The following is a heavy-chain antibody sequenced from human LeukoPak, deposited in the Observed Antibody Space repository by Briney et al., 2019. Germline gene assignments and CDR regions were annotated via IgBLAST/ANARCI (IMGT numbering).Heavy chain of an antibody. CDR3: AIRRLFFTFDP. J-gene: IGHJ5*02. V-gene: IGHV4-34*08. CDR1: GFTFSDYY. CDR2: IYDNGST. D-gene: IGHD3-3*01. Sequence: KSGGSLRLSCAASGFTFSDYYMSWIRQPPGKGLEWIGEIYDNGSTNYNPSLKSRVTISVDKSKNQFSLKLSSVTAADTAVYYCAIRRLFFTFDPWGQGTLVTVSS.